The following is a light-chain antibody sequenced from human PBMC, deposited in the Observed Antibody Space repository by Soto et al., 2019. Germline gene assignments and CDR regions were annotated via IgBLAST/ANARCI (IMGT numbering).Light chain of an antibody. CDR3: QCYDSSLRGVL. CDR1: SSNIWANYD. CDR2: GYN. Sequence: QSVLTQPPSVSGAPGQRVTISCTGSSSNIWANYDVHWHQQLPGAAPKLLIYGYNNRPSGVPDRFSGSKSGTSASLAISGLQAEDEADYYCQCYDSSLRGVLFGGGTKVTVL. V-gene: IGLV1-40*01. J-gene: IGLJ2*01.